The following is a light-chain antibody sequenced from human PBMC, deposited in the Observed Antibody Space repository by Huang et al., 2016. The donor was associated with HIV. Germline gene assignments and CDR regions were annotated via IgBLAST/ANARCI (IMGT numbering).Light chain of an antibody. CDR2: GVS. Sequence: EILMTQSPATLSVSPGERATLSCRASQSVNSNLAWYQQKRGPPPRLLIYGVSSRASGIPDRVSGSGSGTEFTLTISSLQSEDFAVYYCQQYNSWPPWAFGQGTTVEI. J-gene: IGKJ1*01. CDR3: QQYNSWPPWA. V-gene: IGKV3-15*01. CDR1: QSVNSN.